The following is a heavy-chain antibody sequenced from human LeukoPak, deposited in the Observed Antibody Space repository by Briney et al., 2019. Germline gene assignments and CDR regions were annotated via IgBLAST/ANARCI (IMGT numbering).Heavy chain of an antibody. Sequence: GGSLRLSCAASEFTFSSYSMNWVRQAPGKGLEWVSYITSSSSAIYYADSVKGRFTISRDNAKNSLYLQMNSLRAEDTAVYYCARVWYSAFDYWGQGMLVTVSS. V-gene: IGHV3-48*01. J-gene: IGHJ4*02. CDR2: ITSSSSAI. CDR1: EFTFSSYS. CDR3: ARVWYSAFDY. D-gene: IGHD2-21*01.